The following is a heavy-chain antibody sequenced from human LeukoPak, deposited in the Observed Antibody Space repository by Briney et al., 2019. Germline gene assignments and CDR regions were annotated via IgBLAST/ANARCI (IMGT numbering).Heavy chain of an antibody. Sequence: SETLSLTCTVSGGSISSYYWSWIRQPPGKGLEWIGYIYYSGSTNYNPSLKSRVTISVDTSKNQFSLKLSSVTAADTAVYYCARRVGDRLAYYFDYWGQGTLVTVSS. D-gene: IGHD2-21*02. CDR3: ARRVGDRLAYYFDY. J-gene: IGHJ4*02. V-gene: IGHV4-59*08. CDR1: GGSISSYY. CDR2: IYYSGST.